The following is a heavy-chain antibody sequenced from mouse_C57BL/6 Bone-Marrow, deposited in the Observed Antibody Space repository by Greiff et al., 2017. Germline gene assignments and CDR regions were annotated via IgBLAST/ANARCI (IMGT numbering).Heavy chain of an antibody. Sequence: EVKLVESGGGLVKPGGSLKLSCAASGFTFSSYTMSWVRQTPEKRLQWVAAISGGGGNTYYPARVKGRFTISRDNDKTILYLQMSSLRSEDTALYYCSRQVTTVLATKYFDVWGTGTTGTVSA. V-gene: IGHV5-9*01. CDR1: GFTFSSYT. CDR2: ISGGGGNT. CDR3: SRQVTTVLATKYFDV. D-gene: IGHD1-1*01. J-gene: IGHJ1*03.